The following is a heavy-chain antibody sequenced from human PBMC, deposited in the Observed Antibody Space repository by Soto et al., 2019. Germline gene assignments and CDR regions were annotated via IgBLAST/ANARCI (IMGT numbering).Heavy chain of an antibody. J-gene: IGHJ4*02. CDR2: ISSGGST. CDR3: ARDTFGVAYDFLH. Sequence: EVQLVESGGGLVQPGGSLRLSCAASGFTVSSFYMTWVRQAPGKGLQWVAVISSGGSTYYADSVKGRFTISRDNSKNTLYLEMNSLRAEDTSLYYCARDTFGVAYDFLHGGQGTLVTVSS. V-gene: IGHV3-66*01. D-gene: IGHD3-3*01. CDR1: GFTVSSFY.